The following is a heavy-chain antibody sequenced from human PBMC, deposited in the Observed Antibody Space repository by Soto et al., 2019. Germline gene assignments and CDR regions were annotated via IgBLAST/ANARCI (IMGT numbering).Heavy chain of an antibody. J-gene: IGHJ4*02. D-gene: IGHD3-10*01. CDR3: ARPGGNSWFHDY. V-gene: IGHV3-21*01. Sequence: EVRLVESGGGLVKPGESLRLSCTASGFSFSDYSMSWVRQAPGKGLEWVSLIGTVSNYIYYADSVKGRFTISRDAARNSLYLQMNSLTAEDTAVYYCARPGGNSWFHDYWGQGTLVTVSS. CDR2: IGTVSNYI. CDR1: GFSFSDYS.